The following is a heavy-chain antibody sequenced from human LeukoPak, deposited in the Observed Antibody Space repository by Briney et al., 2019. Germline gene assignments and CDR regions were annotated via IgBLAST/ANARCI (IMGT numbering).Heavy chain of an antibody. J-gene: IGHJ4*02. CDR2: ISYDGSNK. CDR3: AKGSTYYYGSGSYGFDY. D-gene: IGHD3-10*01. V-gene: IGHV3-30*18. CDR1: GFTFSSYG. Sequence: GRSLRLSCAASGFTFSSYGMHWVRQAPGKGLEWVAVISYDGSNKYYADSVKGRFTISRDNSKNALYLQMNSLRAEDTAVYYCAKGSTYYYGSGSYGFDYWGQGTLVTVSS.